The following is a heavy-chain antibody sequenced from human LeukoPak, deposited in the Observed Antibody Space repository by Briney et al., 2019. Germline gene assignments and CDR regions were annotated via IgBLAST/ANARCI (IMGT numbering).Heavy chain of an antibody. CDR3: ARKSSGWFVE. CDR1: GGSISSYY. J-gene: IGHJ4*02. V-gene: IGHV4-59*08. CDR2: IYDSGST. Sequence: PPETLSLTCTVSGGSISSYYWSWIRQPPGKGLEWIGYIYDSGSTNYNPSLKSRVTISVDTSKNQFSLKLSSVTAADTAVYYCARKSSGWFVEWGQGTLVTVSS. D-gene: IGHD6-19*01.